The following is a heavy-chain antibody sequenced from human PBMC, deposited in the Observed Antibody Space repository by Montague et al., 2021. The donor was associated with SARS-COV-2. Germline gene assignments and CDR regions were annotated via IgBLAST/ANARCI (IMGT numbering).Heavy chain of an antibody. V-gene: IGHV4-34*01. D-gene: IGHD3-10*01. CDR2: INHSGST. CDR1: GGSFSGYY. Sequence: SETLSLTCAVYGGSFSGYYWSWIRQPPGEGLEWIGEINHSGSTNYNPSLKSRVTISVDTSKTQFSLKLRSVTAADTAVYYCARKDELRITMVRGVHGVYGMDVWGQGTTVTVSS. J-gene: IGHJ6*02. CDR3: ARKDELRITMVRGVHGVYGMDV.